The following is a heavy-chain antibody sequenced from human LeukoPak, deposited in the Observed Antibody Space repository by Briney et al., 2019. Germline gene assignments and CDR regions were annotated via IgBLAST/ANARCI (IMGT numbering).Heavy chain of an antibody. V-gene: IGHV1-18*01. CDR2: ISAYNGYT. Sequence: ASVKVSCKASGYTFASYDISWVRQAPGQGLEWMGWISAYNGYTNYAQNIQGRVAMTTDTSTSTAYMELRSLRSDDTAVYYCARGGQWEPPDCWGQGTLVTVSS. D-gene: IGHD1-26*01. CDR1: GYTFASYD. CDR3: ARGGQWEPPDC. J-gene: IGHJ4*02.